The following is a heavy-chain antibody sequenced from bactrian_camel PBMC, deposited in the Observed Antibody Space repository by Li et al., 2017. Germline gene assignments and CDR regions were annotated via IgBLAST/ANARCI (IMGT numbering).Heavy chain of an antibody. J-gene: IGHJ4*01. CDR2: IDRDDKT. D-gene: IGHD1*01. Sequence: HVQLVESGGGSVQAGGSLRLSCAASGHSYCKYEMSWYRQAPGQEREFVSGIDRDDKTNYADPVKGRFTISQDNAKNTLYLQMNSLKPEDTAMYYCAAESDPVRCPWHLEWPYASWGQGTQVTVS. V-gene: IGHV3S53*01. CDR1: GHSYCKYE. CDR3: AAESDPVRCPWHLEWPYAS.